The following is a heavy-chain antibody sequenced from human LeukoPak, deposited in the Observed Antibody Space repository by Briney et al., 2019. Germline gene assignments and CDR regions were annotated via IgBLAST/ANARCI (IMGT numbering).Heavy chain of an antibody. Sequence: PGRSLRLSXAASGFTFSSYGMHWVRQAPGKGQEWVAVMWYDGSNKYYADSVKGRFTISRDNSKNTLYLQMNSLRAEDTAVYYSAKDLSYDSSGYHYWGQGTLVTVSS. J-gene: IGHJ4*02. D-gene: IGHD3-22*01. V-gene: IGHV3-33*06. CDR1: GFTFSSYG. CDR2: MWYDGSNK. CDR3: AKDLSYDSSGYHY.